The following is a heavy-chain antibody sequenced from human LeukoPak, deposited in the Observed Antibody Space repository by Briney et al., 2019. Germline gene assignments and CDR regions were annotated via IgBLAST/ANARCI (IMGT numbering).Heavy chain of an antibody. CDR3: ARLGGEEAYYYDSSGYYFQH. Sequence: GESLKISCKGSGYSFTSYWIGWVRQMPGKGLEWMGIIYSGDSDTRYSPPFQGQVTISADKSISTAYLQWSSLKASETAMYYCARLGGEEAYYYDSSGYYFQHWGQGTLVTVSS. J-gene: IGHJ1*01. V-gene: IGHV5-51*01. CDR1: GYSFTSYW. CDR2: IYSGDSDT. D-gene: IGHD3-22*01.